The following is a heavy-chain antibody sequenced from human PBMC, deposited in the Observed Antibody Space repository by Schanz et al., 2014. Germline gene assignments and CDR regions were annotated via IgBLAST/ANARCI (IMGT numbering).Heavy chain of an antibody. CDR1: GFTFSKYW. J-gene: IGHJ4*02. CDR2: IKQDGSEK. D-gene: IGHD3-10*01. V-gene: IGHV3-7*04. CDR3: ARGNYYGSGSGAY. Sequence: EVQLVESGGGLVQPGGSLRLSCGGSGFTFSKYWMSWVRQAPGKGLEWVANIKQDGSEKYYVDAVKGRFTISRDNAKKSMYLHMKSLRGEDTAVYYCARGNYYGSGSGAYWGQGTLVTVSS.